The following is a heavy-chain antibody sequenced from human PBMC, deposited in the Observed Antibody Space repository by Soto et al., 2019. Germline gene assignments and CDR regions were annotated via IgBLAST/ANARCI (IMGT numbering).Heavy chain of an antibody. D-gene: IGHD1-26*01. J-gene: IGHJ3*02. CDR1: GFTFSSYA. V-gene: IGHV3-23*01. CDR2: ISGGGST. Sequence: EVQLLESGGGLVQPGGSLRLSCAASGFTFSSYAMSWVRQAPGKGLEWVSAISGGGSTYYADSVKGRFIISRDNSKNTLYLQMTSLRAEDTAVYYCAKVVGPTRYDAFDIWGQGTMVTVSS. CDR3: AKVVGPTRYDAFDI.